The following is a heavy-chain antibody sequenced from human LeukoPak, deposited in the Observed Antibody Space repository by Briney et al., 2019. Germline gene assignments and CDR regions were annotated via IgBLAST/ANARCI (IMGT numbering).Heavy chain of an antibody. V-gene: IGHV3-30*02. CDR1: GFTFSSYW. CDR2: IQYDGSNE. J-gene: IGHJ6*03. D-gene: IGHD2-8*01. Sequence: GGSLRLSCAASGFTFSSYWMSWVRQAPGKGLEWVAYIQYDGSNERYAHSVKGRFRISRDSSKNILYLQMNSLRAEDTAVYYCAKDRCSNGIGCYYYYMDVWGKGTTVTISS. CDR3: AKDRCSNGIGCYYYYMDV.